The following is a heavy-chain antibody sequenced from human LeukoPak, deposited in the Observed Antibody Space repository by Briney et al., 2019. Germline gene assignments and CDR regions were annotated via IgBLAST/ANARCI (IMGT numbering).Heavy chain of an antibody. Sequence: PGRSLRLSCAASGFTFSSYGMHWVRQAPGKGLEWVAVISYDGSNKYYADSVKGRFTISRDNSKNTLYLQMNSLRAEDTAAYYCAKLRAPHYDYVWGSYPPQNWFDPWGQGTLVTVSS. CDR3: AKLRAPHYDYVWGSYPPQNWFDP. CDR2: ISYDGSNK. V-gene: IGHV3-30*18. CDR1: GFTFSSYG. D-gene: IGHD3-16*02. J-gene: IGHJ5*02.